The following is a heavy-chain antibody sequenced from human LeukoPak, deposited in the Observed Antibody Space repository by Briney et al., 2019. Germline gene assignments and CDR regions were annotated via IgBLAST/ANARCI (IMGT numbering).Heavy chain of an antibody. CDR2: ISSSSTYI. D-gene: IGHD5-12*01. CDR1: GFTFSSYG. J-gene: IGHJ3*01. V-gene: IGHV3-21*01. CDR3: GKNSGSYLLDDFDL. Sequence: GGSLRLSCAASGFTFSSYGMTWVRQAPGKGLEWVSSISSSSTYIYCADSVKGRFTISRDNAKNSLYLQMSSLRGEDTAVYYCGKNSGSYLLDDFDLWGQGTMVTVSS.